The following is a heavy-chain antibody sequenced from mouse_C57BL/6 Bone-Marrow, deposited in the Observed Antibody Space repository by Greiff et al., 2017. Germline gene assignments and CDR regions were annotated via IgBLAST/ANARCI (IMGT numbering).Heavy chain of an antibody. V-gene: IGHV1-63*01. Sequence: VQLQESGAELVRPGTSVKMSCKASGYTFTNYWIGWAKQRPGHGLEWIGDIYPGGGYTNYNEKFKGKTTLTADKSSSTAYMQFSSLTSEDSAIYYCARFALGQYAMDYWGQGTSVTVSS. CDR1: GYTFTNYW. CDR3: ARFALGQYAMDY. D-gene: IGHD3-3*01. J-gene: IGHJ4*01. CDR2: IYPGGGYT.